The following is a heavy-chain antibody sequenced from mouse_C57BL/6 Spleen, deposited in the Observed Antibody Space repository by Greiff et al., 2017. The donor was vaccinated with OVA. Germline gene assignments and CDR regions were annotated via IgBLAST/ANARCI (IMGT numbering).Heavy chain of an antibody. D-gene: IGHD2-2*01. J-gene: IGHJ3*01. CDR3: AGYTWFAY. Sequence: EVQVVESGPELVKPGASVKMSCKASGYTFTDYNMHWVKQSHGKSLEWIGYINPNNGGTSYNQKFKGKATLTVNKSSSTAYMELRSLTSEDSAVYYCAGYTWFAYWGQGTLVTVSA. CDR1: GYTFTDYN. CDR2: INPNNGGT. V-gene: IGHV1-22*01.